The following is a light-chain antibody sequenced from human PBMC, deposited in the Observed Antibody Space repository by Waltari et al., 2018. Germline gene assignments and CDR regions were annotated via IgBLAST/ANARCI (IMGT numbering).Light chain of an antibody. CDR2: DVT. Sequence: QSALTQPASVSGSPGQSITISCTGIGSAIHGSDFVSWYQHHPGKAPQVIIYDVTNRAPGISDRFSAAKSANAASPTISGLRPEDAGDYYATSQTVAGVVLFCGGPQVTVL. CDR3: TSQTVAGVVL. CDR1: GSAIHGSDF. J-gene: IGLJ3*02. V-gene: IGLV2-14*03.